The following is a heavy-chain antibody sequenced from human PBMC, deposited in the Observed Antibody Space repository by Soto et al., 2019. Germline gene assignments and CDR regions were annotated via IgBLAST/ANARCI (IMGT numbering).Heavy chain of an antibody. CDR1: GGTFSSYT. J-gene: IGHJ4*02. D-gene: IGHD2-2*02. V-gene: IGHV1-69*02. Sequence: QVQLVQSGAEVKKPGSSVKVSCKASGGTFSSYTISWVRQAPGQGLEWMGRIIPILGIANYAQKVQGRVRITADKATSAAYMGLSRLRSVDTAVYYCAIEYCSSTSCYRDYWGQGTLVTVSS. CDR2: IIPILGIA. CDR3: AIEYCSSTSCYRDY.